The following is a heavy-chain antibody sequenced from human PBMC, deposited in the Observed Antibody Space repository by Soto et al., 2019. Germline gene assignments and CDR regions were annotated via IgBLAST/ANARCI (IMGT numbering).Heavy chain of an antibody. J-gene: IGHJ6*02. V-gene: IGHV3-33*01. Sequence: GGSLRLSCAASGFTFSSYGMHWVRQAPGKGLEWVAVIWYDGSNKYYADSVKGRFTISRDNSKNTLYLRMNSLRAEDTAVYYCARAVTIFGVVTTPEAYYYYGMDVWGQGTTVTVSS. D-gene: IGHD3-3*01. CDR2: IWYDGSNK. CDR3: ARAVTIFGVVTTPEAYYYYGMDV. CDR1: GFTFSSYG.